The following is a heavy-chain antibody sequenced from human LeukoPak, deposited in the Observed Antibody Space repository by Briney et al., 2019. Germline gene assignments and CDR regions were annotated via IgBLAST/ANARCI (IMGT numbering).Heavy chain of an antibody. D-gene: IGHD6-19*01. CDR1: GFTFSSYA. J-gene: IGHJ4*02. CDR3: AKTYGSGWYFDY. Sequence: GGSLRLSCAASGFTFSSYAMSWVRQAPGKGLEWVSAISGSGGSTYYADSVKGRFTISRDYSKNTLYLQMNSLRAEDTAVYYCAKTYGSGWYFDYWGQGTLVTVSS. CDR2: ISGSGGST. V-gene: IGHV3-23*01.